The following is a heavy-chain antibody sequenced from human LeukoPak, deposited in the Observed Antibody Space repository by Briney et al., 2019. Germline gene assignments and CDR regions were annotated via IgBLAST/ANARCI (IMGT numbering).Heavy chain of an antibody. CDR2: IYTSGST. V-gene: IGHV4-4*07. CDR1: GGSISSYY. D-gene: IGHD6-19*01. J-gene: IGHJ6*03. Sequence: SETLSLTCTASGGSISSYYWSWIRQPAGKGLEWIGRIYTSGSTNYNPSLKSRVTMSVDTSKNQFSLKLSSVTAADTAVYYCARDLTEKLQWLVGFYYYYYMDVWGKGTTVTVSS. CDR3: ARDLTEKLQWLVGFYYYYYMDV.